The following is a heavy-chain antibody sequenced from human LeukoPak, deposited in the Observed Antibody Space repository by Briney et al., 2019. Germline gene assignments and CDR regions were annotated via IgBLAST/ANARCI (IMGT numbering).Heavy chain of an antibody. V-gene: IGHV3-21*01. CDR2: ISSSSSYI. CDR1: GFTFSSYS. J-gene: IGHJ4*02. CDR3: ARGHYYGSGSYDY. D-gene: IGHD3-10*01. Sequence: GVSLRLSCAASGFTFSSYSMIWVRQAPGKGLEWVSSISSSSSYIYYADSVKGRFTISRDNAKNSLYLQMNSLRAEDTAVYYCARGHYYGSGSYDYWGQGTLVTVSS.